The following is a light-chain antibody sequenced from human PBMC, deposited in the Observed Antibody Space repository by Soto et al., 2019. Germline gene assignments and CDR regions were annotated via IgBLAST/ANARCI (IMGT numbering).Light chain of an antibody. CDR1: QGISNY. Sequence: DIQMTQSPSSLSASVGARVTITCRASQGISNYLAWYQQKQGKVPKLLIYAASTFQSGVPSRFSGSGSGTDFTLTISSLQHEDVATYSCQKYNSAPWTFGQGTKVEIK. J-gene: IGKJ1*01. V-gene: IGKV1-27*01. CDR2: AAS. CDR3: QKYNSAPWT.